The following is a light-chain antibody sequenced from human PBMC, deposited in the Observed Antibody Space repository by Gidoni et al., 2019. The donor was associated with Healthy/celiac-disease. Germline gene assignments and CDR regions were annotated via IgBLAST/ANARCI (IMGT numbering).Light chain of an antibody. Sequence: EIVLTQSPGTLSLSPGERATLSCRASQSVSSSYLAWYQQKPGQAPRLLNYGASSRATGIPDRFSGSGSGTDFTLTISRLEPEDVAVYYCQQYGSSPRFGGGTKVEIK. CDR3: QQYGSSPR. J-gene: IGKJ4*01. CDR1: QSVSSSY. V-gene: IGKV3-20*01. CDR2: GAS.